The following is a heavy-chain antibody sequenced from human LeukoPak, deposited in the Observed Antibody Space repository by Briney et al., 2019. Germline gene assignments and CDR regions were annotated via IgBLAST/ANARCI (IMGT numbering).Heavy chain of an antibody. J-gene: IGHJ6*03. CDR2: IKQDGSEK. CDR3: VRGRFLEWLLFYTDV. Sequence: PGGSLRLSCAASGFTFSSYWMSWVRQAPGKGLEWVANIKQDGSEKYYVDSVKGRFTISRDNSKNTLYLQMNSLRAEDTAVYYCVRGRFLEWLLFYTDVWGKGTTVTVSS. D-gene: IGHD3-3*01. CDR1: GFTFSSYW. V-gene: IGHV3-7*01.